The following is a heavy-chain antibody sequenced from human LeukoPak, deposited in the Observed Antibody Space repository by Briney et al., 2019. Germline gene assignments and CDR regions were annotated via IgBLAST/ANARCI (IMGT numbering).Heavy chain of an antibody. CDR2: ISGSGGST. V-gene: IGHV3-23*01. Sequence: GGSLRLSCAASGFTFSSYAMSWVRQAPGKGLEWVSAISGSGGSTYYADSVKGRFTISRDNSKNTLYLQMNSLRAEDTAVYYCANFEMATIEYFDYWGQGTLVTVSS. CDR1: GFTFSSYA. D-gene: IGHD5-24*01. CDR3: ANFEMATIEYFDY. J-gene: IGHJ4*02.